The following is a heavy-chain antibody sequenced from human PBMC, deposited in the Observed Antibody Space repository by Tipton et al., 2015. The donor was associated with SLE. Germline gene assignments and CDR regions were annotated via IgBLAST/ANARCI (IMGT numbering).Heavy chain of an antibody. CDR1: GGSFSGYY. V-gene: IGHV4-34*01. CDR2: INHSGST. D-gene: IGHD2-2*01. Sequence: LSLTCAVYGGSFSGYYWSWIRQPPGKGLEWIGEINHSGSTNYNPSLKSRVTISVDTSKNQFSLKLSSVTAADTAVYYCARGDCSSTSCLDYWGQGTLVTVSS. CDR3: ARGDCSSTSCLDY. J-gene: IGHJ4*02.